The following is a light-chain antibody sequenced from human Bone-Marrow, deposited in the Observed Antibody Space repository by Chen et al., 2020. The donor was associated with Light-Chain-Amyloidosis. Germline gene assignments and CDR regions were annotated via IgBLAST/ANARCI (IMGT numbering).Light chain of an antibody. CDR2: DAS. CDR1: QSISASY. Sequence: IVLTQSPGTLSLSPGERATLSCRTSQSISASYLAWYQHKPGQAPRLLMYDASTRATGIPARFSGSGSGTDFTLTISSIEAEDFAVYSCQQYNQWPKTFGRGTKVEI. J-gene: IGKJ1*01. CDR3: QQYNQWPKT. V-gene: IGKV3-11*01.